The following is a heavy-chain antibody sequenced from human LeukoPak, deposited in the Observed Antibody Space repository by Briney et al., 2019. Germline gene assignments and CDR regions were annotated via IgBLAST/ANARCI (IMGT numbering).Heavy chain of an antibody. Sequence: GASVKASCKASGYTFTGYYMHWVRQAPGQGLEWMGWINPNSGGTNYAQKFQGRVTMTRDTSISTAYMELSRLRSDDTAVYYCARQYQLLGGDAFDIWGQGTMVTVSS. D-gene: IGHD2-2*01. CDR2: INPNSGGT. V-gene: IGHV1-2*02. CDR3: ARQYQLLGGDAFDI. CDR1: GYTFTGYY. J-gene: IGHJ3*02.